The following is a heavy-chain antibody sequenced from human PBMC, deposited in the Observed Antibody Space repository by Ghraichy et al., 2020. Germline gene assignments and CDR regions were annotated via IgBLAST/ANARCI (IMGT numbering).Heavy chain of an antibody. Sequence: SETLSLTCAVSGGSISSGGYSWSWIRQPPGKGLEWIGYIYHSGSTYYNPSLKSRVTISVDRSKNQFSLKLSSVTAADTAVYYCAMDRVQTDFWSGKLDYYYGMDVWGQGTTVTVSS. V-gene: IGHV4-30-2*01. CDR2: IYHSGST. CDR3: AMDRVQTDFWSGKLDYYYGMDV. J-gene: IGHJ6*02. CDR1: GGSISSGGYS. D-gene: IGHD3-3*01.